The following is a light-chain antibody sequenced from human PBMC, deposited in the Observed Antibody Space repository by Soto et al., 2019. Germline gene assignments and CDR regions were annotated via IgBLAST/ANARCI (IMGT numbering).Light chain of an antibody. V-gene: IGKV1-33*01. Sequence: DIQITQSTSTLSASVGDRVTITCRASQDISNYLNWYQQKPGKAPKLLIYDASNLETGVPSRFSGSGSGTDFTFTISSLQHEDIATYYCQQYDNLPLTFGGGTKVDIK. J-gene: IGKJ4*01. CDR3: QQYDNLPLT. CDR2: DAS. CDR1: QDISNY.